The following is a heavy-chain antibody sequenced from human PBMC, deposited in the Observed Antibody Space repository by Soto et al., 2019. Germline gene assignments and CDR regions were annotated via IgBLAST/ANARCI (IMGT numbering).Heavy chain of an antibody. J-gene: IGHJ6*02. CDR2: IWYDGSNK. D-gene: IGHD2-15*01. CDR3: ARDGRGYFSGGSCYETATYYYYYGMDV. V-gene: IGHV3-33*01. CDR1: GFTFSSYG. Sequence: PGGSLRLSCAASGFTFSSYGMHWVRQAPGKGLEWVAVIWYDGSNKYYADSVKGRFTISRDNSKNTLYLQMNSLRAEDTAVYYCARDGRGYFSGGSCYETATYYYYYGMDVWGQGTTVTVSS.